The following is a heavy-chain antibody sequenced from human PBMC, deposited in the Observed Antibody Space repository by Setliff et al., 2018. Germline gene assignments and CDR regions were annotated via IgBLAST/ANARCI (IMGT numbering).Heavy chain of an antibody. CDR1: GDSFNNYA. CDR2: IIPMFGTP. V-gene: IGHV1-69*05. D-gene: IGHD2-15*01. Sequence: GASVKVSCKASGDSFNNYAISWVRQAPGQRLEWMGGIIPMFGTPAYAQKFQDRVTITTDESTSTAYMELDSLRSEDTAVYYCARSPAVLGIVYLDPWGQGTLVTVSS. J-gene: IGHJ5*02. CDR3: ARSPAVLGIVYLDP.